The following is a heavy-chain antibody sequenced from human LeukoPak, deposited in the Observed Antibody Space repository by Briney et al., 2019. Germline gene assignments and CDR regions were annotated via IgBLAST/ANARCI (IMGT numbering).Heavy chain of an antibody. CDR3: ARVSITLVRGVMPADY. D-gene: IGHD3-10*01. CDR1: GFTVSSNY. V-gene: IGHV3-66*01. J-gene: IGHJ4*02. CDR2: IYPGGST. Sequence: PGGSLRLSCAASGFTVSSNYMNWVRQAPGKGLEWVSVIYPGGSTYYTDSVKGRFTISRDNSKNTLYLQMNSLRAEDTAMYYCARVSITLVRGVMPADYWGQGTLVTVSS.